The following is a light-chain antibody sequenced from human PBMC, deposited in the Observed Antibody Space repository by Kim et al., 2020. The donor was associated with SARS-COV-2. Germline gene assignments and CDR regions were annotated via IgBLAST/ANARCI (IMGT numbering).Light chain of an antibody. CDR1: QSVSSN. J-gene: IGKJ4*01. CDR2: GAS. Sequence: EIVMTQSPATLSVSPGERATLSCRASQSVSSNLAWYQQKPGQAPSLLIYGASTRATGIPARFSGSGSGTEFTLTIGSLQSEDFAVYYCQQYNNWPLTFGGGTKVEI. V-gene: IGKV3-15*01. CDR3: QQYNNWPLT.